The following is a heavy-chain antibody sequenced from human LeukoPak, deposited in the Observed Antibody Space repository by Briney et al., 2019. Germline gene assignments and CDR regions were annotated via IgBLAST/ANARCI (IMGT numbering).Heavy chain of an antibody. V-gene: IGHV3-74*01. CDR3: ARRPGYCSGGSCSYLDY. CDR1: GFTFSSYW. D-gene: IGHD2-15*01. J-gene: IGHJ4*02. CDR2: INSDESST. Sequence: GGSRRLSCAAAGFTFSSYWMHWVRQAPGKGLVWVSRINSDESSTSYADSVKGRFTISRDNAKNTLYLQMNSLRAEDTAVYYCARRPGYCSGGSCSYLDYWGQGTLVTVSS.